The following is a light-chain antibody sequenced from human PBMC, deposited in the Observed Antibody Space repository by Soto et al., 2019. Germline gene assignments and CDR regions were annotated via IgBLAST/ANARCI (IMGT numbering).Light chain of an antibody. CDR1: RSLSSGY. V-gene: IGKV3-20*01. J-gene: IGKJ1*01. CDR2: DAS. Sequence: VLMQSPGTLSLSPGERATLSCRASRSLSSGYLAWYQQKPGQAPRLPFYDASRRATGTPDRFSVSGSGTDFTLTISRLEPEDFAVYYCQQYGDSPRTFGQGTKVDI. CDR3: QQYGDSPRT.